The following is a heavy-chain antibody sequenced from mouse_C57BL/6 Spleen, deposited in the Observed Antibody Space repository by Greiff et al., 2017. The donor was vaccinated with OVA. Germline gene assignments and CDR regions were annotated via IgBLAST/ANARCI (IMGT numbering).Heavy chain of an antibody. CDR2: ISYDGSN. CDR3: ARGDDYDPAWFAY. V-gene: IGHV3-6*01. CDR1: GYSITSGYY. D-gene: IGHD2-4*01. Sequence: DVQLQESGPGLVKPSQSLSLTCSVTGYSITSGYYWNWIRQFPGNKLEWMGYISYDGSNNYNPSLKNRISITRDTSKNQFFLKLNSVTTEDTATYYCARGDDYDPAWFAYWGQGTLVTVSA. J-gene: IGHJ3*01.